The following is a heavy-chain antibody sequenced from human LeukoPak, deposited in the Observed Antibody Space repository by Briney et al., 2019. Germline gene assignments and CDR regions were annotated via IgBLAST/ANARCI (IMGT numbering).Heavy chain of an antibody. CDR3: AKGLRSNRAVAGTDF. CDR1: GFTFDDYA. J-gene: IGHJ4*02. Sequence: GGSLRLSCAAPGFTFDDYAMHWVRQAPGKGLEWVSGISWNSGSIGYADSVKGRFTISRDNAKNSLYLQMNSLRAEDTALYYCAKGLRSNRAVAGTDFWGQGTLVTVSS. CDR2: ISWNSGSI. V-gene: IGHV3-9*01. D-gene: IGHD6-19*01.